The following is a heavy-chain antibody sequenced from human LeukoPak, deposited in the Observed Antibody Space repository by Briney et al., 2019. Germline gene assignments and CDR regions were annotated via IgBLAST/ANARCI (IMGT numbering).Heavy chain of an antibody. V-gene: IGHV4-59*12. CDR1: GGSISSYY. CDR2: IYYSGST. Sequence: SETLSLTCTVSGGSISSYYWSWIRQPPGKGLEWIGYIYYSGSTNYNPSLKSRVTISVDTSKNQFSLKLSSVTAADTAVYYCARRLKYYDFWSGSQPFDYWGQGTLVTVSS. J-gene: IGHJ4*02. CDR3: ARRLKYYDFWSGSQPFDY. D-gene: IGHD3-3*01.